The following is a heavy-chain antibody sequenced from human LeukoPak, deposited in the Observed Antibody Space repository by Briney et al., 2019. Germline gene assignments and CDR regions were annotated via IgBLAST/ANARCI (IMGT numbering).Heavy chain of an antibody. J-gene: IGHJ4*02. Sequence: PSETLSLTCTVSGVSISNYYWSWIRQPPGKGLKWIGYIYYSGSTEYNPSLKSRVTISVDSSRTQFSLKLSSMTAADTAVYYCARDRAVGAVDYWGQGTLVTVSS. CDR2: IYYSGST. CDR3: ARDRAVGAVDY. CDR1: GVSISNYY. D-gene: IGHD1-26*01. V-gene: IGHV4-59*01.